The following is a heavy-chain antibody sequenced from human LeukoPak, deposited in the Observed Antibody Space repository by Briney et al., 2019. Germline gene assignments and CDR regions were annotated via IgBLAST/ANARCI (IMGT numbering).Heavy chain of an antibody. CDR2: ISSSSSYI. CDR1: GFTFSSYS. J-gene: IGHJ5*02. CDR3: ARGRQLAGPAP. D-gene: IGHD6-6*01. Sequence: EGSLRLSCAASGFTFSSYSMNWVRQAPGKGLEWVSSISSSSSYIYYADSVKGRFTISRDNAKNSLYLQMNSLRAEDTAVYYCARGRQLAGPAPWGQGTLVTVSS. V-gene: IGHV3-21*01.